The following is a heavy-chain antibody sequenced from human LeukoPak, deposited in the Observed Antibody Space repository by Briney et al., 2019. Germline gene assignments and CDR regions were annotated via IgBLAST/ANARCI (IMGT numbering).Heavy chain of an antibody. J-gene: IGHJ4*02. Sequence: GGSLRLSCAASGFTFSSYAMSWVRQAPGKGLEWVSAISGSGGSTYYADSVKGRFTISRDNSKNTLYPQMNSLRAEDTAVYYCAKGSGSYYYFDYWGQGTLVTVSS. V-gene: IGHV3-23*01. CDR1: GFTFSSYA. CDR2: ISGSGGST. D-gene: IGHD1-26*01. CDR3: AKGSGSYYYFDY.